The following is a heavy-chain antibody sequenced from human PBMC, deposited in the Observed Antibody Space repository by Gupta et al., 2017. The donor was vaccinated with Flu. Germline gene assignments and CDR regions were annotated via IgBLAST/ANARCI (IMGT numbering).Heavy chain of an antibody. D-gene: IGHD5-12*01. CDR1: GGTFSDYA. CDR3: AVRGYSGDDHRHNYYYYGMDV. Sequence: QVQLVQSAAEGKKPGSSVKVSCKASGGTFSDYAFSWVRQAPGQGLEWMGGIIPIFGRANYAQKFQGGVTSTADESTSTGHMELSSLRSEDTAVYYCAVRGYSGDDHRHNYYYYGMDVWGQGTTVTVSS. J-gene: IGHJ6*02. CDR2: IIPIFGRA. V-gene: IGHV1-69*01.